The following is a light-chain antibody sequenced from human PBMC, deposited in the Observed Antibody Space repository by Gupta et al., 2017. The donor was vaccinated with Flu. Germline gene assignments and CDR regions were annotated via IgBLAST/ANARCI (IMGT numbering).Light chain of an antibody. CDR1: QSRLNRNRGNY. V-gene: IGKV2-28*01. CDR2: VAS. J-gene: IGKJ1*01. Sequence: VTPGSAAAIASGSSQSRLNRNRGNYLDWYLQKPGKAPQLLIYVASTRASGVPARFSGSGSGTDFALSISSVQAEDVGIYYCMQPHQAPRTFGQGTKVEIK. CDR3: MQPHQAPRT.